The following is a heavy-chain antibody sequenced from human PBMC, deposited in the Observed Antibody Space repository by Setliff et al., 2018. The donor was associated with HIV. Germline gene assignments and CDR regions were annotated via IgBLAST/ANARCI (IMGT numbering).Heavy chain of an antibody. CDR2: MSYTGTT. CDR1: GGSIRSSPYY. Sequence: KASETLSLTCTVSGGSIRSSPYYWGWIRQPPGKGLDWIGSMSYTGTTYDNPSLKSRITISVDTSKNQFSLKLTSVTAADAAVYFCAMGSSGYPFDYWGQGSLVTVSS. D-gene: IGHD3-22*01. J-gene: IGHJ4*02. CDR3: AMGSSGYPFDY. V-gene: IGHV4-39*01.